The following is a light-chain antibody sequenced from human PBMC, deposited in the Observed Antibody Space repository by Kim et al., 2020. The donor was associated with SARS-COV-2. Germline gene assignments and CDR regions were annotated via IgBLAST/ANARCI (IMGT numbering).Light chain of an antibody. V-gene: IGLV3-19*01. CDR3: NSRESGVNHVV. CDR2: DKN. J-gene: IGLJ3*02. CDR1: SLRSYY. Sequence: AVGQTVRITCQGDSLRSYYESWYQQRPGQAPLLVIYDKNNRPSGIPDRFSGSSSGNTASLTITGAQAEDEADYYCNSRESGVNHVVFGGGTKLTVL.